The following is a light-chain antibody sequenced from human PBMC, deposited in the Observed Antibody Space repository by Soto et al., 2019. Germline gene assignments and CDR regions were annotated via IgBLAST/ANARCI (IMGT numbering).Light chain of an antibody. CDR1: KLGAKY. CDR3: QAWDSSNVV. Sequence: SYELTQPPSVSGSPGQTASITCSGDKLGAKYACWYQQKPGQSPVLVIYQDGKRPSGIPERFAGSNSGNTATLTISGTQAMAEADYYCQAWDSSNVVFGGGTKLTVL. CDR2: QDG. J-gene: IGLJ2*01. V-gene: IGLV3-1*01.